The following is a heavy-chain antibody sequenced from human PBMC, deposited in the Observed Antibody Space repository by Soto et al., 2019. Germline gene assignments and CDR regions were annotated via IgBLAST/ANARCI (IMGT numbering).Heavy chain of an antibody. CDR1: GYTFTNYV. Sequence: QVQLVQSGGEVKKPGASVKVSCKPSGYTFTNYVISWVRQAPGQGLEWMGWISPFNGHTKYAQKFQGRVTLTTDTSMSTAYMELRSLIYDDTAVYYCARDAGSESYLAYWGQGTLVTVSS. V-gene: IGHV1-18*01. J-gene: IGHJ4*02. CDR2: ISPFNGHT. CDR3: ARDAGSESYLAY. D-gene: IGHD1-26*01.